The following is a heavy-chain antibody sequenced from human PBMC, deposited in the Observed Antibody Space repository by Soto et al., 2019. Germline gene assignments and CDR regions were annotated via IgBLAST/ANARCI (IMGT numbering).Heavy chain of an antibody. V-gene: IGHV3-15*01. CDR1: GFTFSNAW. Sequence: GGSLRLSCAASGFTFSNAWMSWVRQAPGKGLEWVGRIKSKTDGGTTDYAAPVKGRFTISRDDSKNTLYLQMNSLKTEDTAVYYCTTDLYCYDSSGHYNWGQGTLVTVSS. J-gene: IGHJ4*02. CDR3: TTDLYCYDSSGHYN. D-gene: IGHD3-22*01. CDR2: IKSKTDGGTT.